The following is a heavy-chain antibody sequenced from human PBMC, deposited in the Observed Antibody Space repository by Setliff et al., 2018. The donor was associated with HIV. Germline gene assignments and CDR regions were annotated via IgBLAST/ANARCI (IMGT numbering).Heavy chain of an antibody. Sequence: PSETPVLTCAVYGGSFSGYYWNWIRQPPGKGLEWIGEINHSGSTNYNPSLRSRVTISVDTSKNQFSLKLNSVTAADTAVYYCARWAVTASDYWGQGTLVTVSS. CDR3: ARWAVTASDY. J-gene: IGHJ4*02. CDR1: GGSFSGYY. CDR2: INHSGST. D-gene: IGHD2-21*02. V-gene: IGHV4-34*01.